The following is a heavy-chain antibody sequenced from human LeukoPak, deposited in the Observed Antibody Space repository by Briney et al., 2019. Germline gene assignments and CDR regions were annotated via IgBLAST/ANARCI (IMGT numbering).Heavy chain of an antibody. CDR3: ARWGGYGGYERYYYYYYMDV. CDR1: GGSISSGSYF. CDR2: IYTSGST. D-gene: IGHD5-12*01. V-gene: IGHV4-61*02. J-gene: IGHJ6*03. Sequence: SETLSLTCTVSGGSISSGSYFWSWIRQPAGKGLEWIGRIYTSGSTNYNPSLKSRVTISVDTSKNQFSLKLSSVTAADTAVYYCARWGGYGGYERYYYYYYMDVWGKGTTVTVSS.